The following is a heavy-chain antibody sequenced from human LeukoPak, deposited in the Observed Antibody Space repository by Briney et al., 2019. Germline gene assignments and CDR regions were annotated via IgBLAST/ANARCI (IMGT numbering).Heavy chain of an antibody. D-gene: IGHD2-2*01. J-gene: IGHJ5*02. CDR1: GGTFSSYT. V-gene: IGHV1-69*02. CDR2: IIPILGIA. Sequence: SVKVSCKASGGTFSSYTISCVRQAPGQGLEWMGRIIPILGIANYAQKFQGRVTITADKSTSTAYMELSSLRSEDTAVYYCARATKSYCSSTSCPKEWLDPWGQGTLVSVSS. CDR3: ARATKSYCSSTSCPKEWLDP.